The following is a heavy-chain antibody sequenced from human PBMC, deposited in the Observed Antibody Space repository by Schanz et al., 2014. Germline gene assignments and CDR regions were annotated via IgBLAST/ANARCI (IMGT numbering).Heavy chain of an antibody. D-gene: IGHD3-10*01. Sequence: EVQLVQSGGGLVQPGGSLRLSCAASGFTFSSYWMHWVRQVPGKGLEWVSRIKSDGSSTSYADSVKGRFTISRDNAKNTLYLQMNSLRAEDTAVYYCARPALWFGDNCFDPWGQGTLVTVSS. CDR1: GFTFSSYW. CDR2: IKSDGSST. J-gene: IGHJ5*02. V-gene: IGHV3-74*01. CDR3: ARPALWFGDNCFDP.